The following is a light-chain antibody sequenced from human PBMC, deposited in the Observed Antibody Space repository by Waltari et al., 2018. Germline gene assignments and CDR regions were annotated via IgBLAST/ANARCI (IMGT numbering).Light chain of an antibody. Sequence: SYDLTQPPSVSASPGQTARITCSGRLLSNQLGYWYQQKPGQAPVLVIYKDTQRASGIPERFFGSSSGTTVTLTITAVQAEDEADYYCQSADSSGTSLLFGGGTKVTVL. CDR2: KDT. J-gene: IGLJ3*02. CDR3: QSADSSGTSLL. CDR1: LLSNQL. V-gene: IGLV3-25*03.